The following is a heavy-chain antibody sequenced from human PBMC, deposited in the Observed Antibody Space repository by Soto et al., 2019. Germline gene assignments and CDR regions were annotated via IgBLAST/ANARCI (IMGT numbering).Heavy chain of an antibody. J-gene: IGHJ4*02. D-gene: IGHD3-22*01. CDR3: AKWGYYYDSSGYAY. CDR1: GFTFSSYA. Sequence: PLGVLRLSCAASGFTFSSYAMSWVLQAPGKGLEWVSAISGSGGSTYYADSVKGRFTISRDNSKNTLYLQMNSLRAEDTAVYYCAKWGYYYDSSGYAYWGQGTLVTVYS. V-gene: IGHV3-23*01. CDR2: ISGSGGST.